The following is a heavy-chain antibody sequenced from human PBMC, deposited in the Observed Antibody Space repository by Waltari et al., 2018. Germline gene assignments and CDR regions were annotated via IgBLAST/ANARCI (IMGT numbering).Heavy chain of an antibody. J-gene: IGHJ6*03. V-gene: IGHV4-38-2*01. Sequence: QIQLQESGPRMVRPSETLSLRCSVSGYTVRGNFYWGWVRQSPGKGLEWIGSLHYRGTTYYQPSLQRRVAMSMDLSDNDFSLRLTSVTAADTAIYFCTSGQYYYMDVWGKGITVTVSS. D-gene: IGHD3-16*01. CDR2: LHYRGTT. CDR1: GYTVRGNFY. CDR3: TSGQYYYMDV.